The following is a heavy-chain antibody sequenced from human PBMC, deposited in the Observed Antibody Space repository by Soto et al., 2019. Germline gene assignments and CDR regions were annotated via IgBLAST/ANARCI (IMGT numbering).Heavy chain of an antibody. Sequence: GSLRLSCAASGFTFWTYAMSWVRQAPGKGLEWVSVISGTGGGTSYADSVKGRFTISRDNSMNTLYLQMNSLGVEDTAVYYCARHPPPGYYYDSSGYYGYFQHWGQGTPVTVSS. V-gene: IGHV3-23*01. CDR3: ARHPPPGYYYDSSGYYGYFQH. J-gene: IGHJ1*01. CDR2: ISGTGGGT. D-gene: IGHD3-22*01. CDR1: GFTFWTYA.